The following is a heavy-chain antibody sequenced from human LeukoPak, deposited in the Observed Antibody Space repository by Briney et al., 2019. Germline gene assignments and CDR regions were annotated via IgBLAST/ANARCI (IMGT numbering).Heavy chain of an antibody. CDR1: GNSISSFF. CDR2: IYYSGST. V-gene: IGHV4-59*01. D-gene: IGHD2-15*01. J-gene: IGHJ3*02. Sequence: SETLSLTCTVSGNSISSFFWSWIRQPPGKGLEWIGYIYYSGSTNYNPSLKSRVTISVDTSKNQFSLKLSSVTAADTAVYYCARDVSSGGSYDAFDIWGQGTMVTVSS. CDR3: ARDVSSGGSYDAFDI.